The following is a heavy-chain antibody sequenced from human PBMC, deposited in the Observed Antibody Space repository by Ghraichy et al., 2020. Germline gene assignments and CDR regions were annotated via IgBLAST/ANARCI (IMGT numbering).Heavy chain of an antibody. D-gene: IGHD5-12*01. CDR1: GYTFTSYD. V-gene: IGHV1-8*01. Sequence: ASVKVSCKASGYTFTSYDINWVRQATGQGLEWMGWMNPNSGNTGYAQKFQGRVTMTRNTSISTAYMELSSLRSEDTAVYYCARSPWEDIVAIGTNWFDPWGQGTLVTVSS. CDR3: ARSPWEDIVAIGTNWFDP. CDR2: MNPNSGNT. J-gene: IGHJ5*02.